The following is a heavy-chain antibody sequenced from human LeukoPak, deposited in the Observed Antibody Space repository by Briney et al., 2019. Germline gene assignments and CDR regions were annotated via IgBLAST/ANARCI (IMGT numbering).Heavy chain of an antibody. V-gene: IGHV4-4*07. Sequence: SETLYLTCTVSGGSISSYYWSWIRQPAGKGLEWIGRIYTSGSTNYNPSLKSRVTMSVDTSKNQFSLKLSSVTAADTAVYYCASQYSSSWYLSKYFDYWGQGTLVTVSS. CDR3: ASQYSSSWYLSKYFDY. D-gene: IGHD6-13*01. J-gene: IGHJ4*02. CDR1: GGSISSYY. CDR2: IYTSGST.